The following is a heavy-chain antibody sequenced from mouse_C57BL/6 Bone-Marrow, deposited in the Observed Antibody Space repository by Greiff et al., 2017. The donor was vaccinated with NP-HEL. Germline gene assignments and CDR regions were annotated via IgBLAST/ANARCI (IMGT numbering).Heavy chain of an antibody. Sequence: VQLQQPGAELVKPGASVKMSCKASGYTFTSYWITWVKQRPGQGLEWIGDIYPGSGSTNYNEKVKSKATLTVDTSSSTAYMQLSSLTSEDSAVYYCAREEFITTVVAHWYFDVWGTGTTVTVSS. CDR2: IYPGSGST. CDR1: GYTFTSYW. J-gene: IGHJ1*03. CDR3: AREEFITTVVAHWYFDV. D-gene: IGHD1-1*01. V-gene: IGHV1-55*01.